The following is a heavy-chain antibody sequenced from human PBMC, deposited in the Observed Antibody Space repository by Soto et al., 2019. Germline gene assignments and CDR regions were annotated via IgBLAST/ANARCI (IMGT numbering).Heavy chain of an antibody. CDR3: VKLLHNSYYNVMDV. CDR1: GFTFSSYD. CDR2: ITKRGENA. Sequence: EERLLQSGGGLVQPGGSLRLLCVASGFTFSSYDMRWVRQAPGKGLEWVSSITKRGENAYYVDSVKGRFTVSRDNSKNTLYLQMDTLRAEDTAVYYCVKLLHNSYYNVMDVWGQGTTVTVSS. V-gene: IGHV3-23*01. J-gene: IGHJ6*02.